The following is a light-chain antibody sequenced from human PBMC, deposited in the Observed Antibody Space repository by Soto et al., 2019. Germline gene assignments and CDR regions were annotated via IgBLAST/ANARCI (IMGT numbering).Light chain of an antibody. CDR1: SSNIGSNI. CDR3: SAGDASLNAVL. V-gene: IGLV1-44*01. CDR2: SND. J-gene: IGLJ2*01. Sequence: QSVLSQPPSASGTPGQRVTLSCSGRSSNIGSNIVNWYQQLPGTAPKLLIYSNDQRPSGVPDRFSGSKSGTSASLAISGLQSEDEADYYCSAGDASLNAVLFGGGTQLPV.